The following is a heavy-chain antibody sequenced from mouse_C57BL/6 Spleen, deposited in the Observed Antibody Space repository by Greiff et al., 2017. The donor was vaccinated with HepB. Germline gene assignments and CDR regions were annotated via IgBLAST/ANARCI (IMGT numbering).Heavy chain of an antibody. D-gene: IGHD2-4*01. CDR1: GYTFTSYG. CDR2: IYPRSGNT. V-gene: IGHV1-81*01. J-gene: IGHJ2*01. Sequence: QVQLQQSGAELARPGASVKLSCKASGYTFTSYGISWVKQRTGQGLEWIGEIYPRSGNTYYNEKFKGKATLTADKSSSTAYMELRSLTSEDSAVYFCARSEGYDYDGPFDYWGQGTTLTVSS. CDR3: ARSEGYDYDGPFDY.